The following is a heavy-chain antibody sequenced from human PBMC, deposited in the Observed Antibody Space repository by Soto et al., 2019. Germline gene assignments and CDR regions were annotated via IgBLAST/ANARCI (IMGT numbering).Heavy chain of an antibody. D-gene: IGHD1-26*01. CDR1: GGTFSSYA. CDR2: IIPIFGTA. Sequence: ASVKVSCKASGGTFSSYAISWVRQAPGQGLEWMGGIIPIFGTANYAQKFQGRVTITADESTSTAYMELSSLRSEDTAVYYCARESFIGRWELLLGGAFDIWGQGTMVTVSS. V-gene: IGHV1-69*13. J-gene: IGHJ3*02. CDR3: ARESFIGRWELLLGGAFDI.